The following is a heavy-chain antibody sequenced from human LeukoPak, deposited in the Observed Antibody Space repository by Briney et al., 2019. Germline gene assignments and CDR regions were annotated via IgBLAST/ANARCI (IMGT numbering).Heavy chain of an antibody. V-gene: IGHV1-2*02. CDR3: ARSSIIAAAGPYYFDY. J-gene: IGHJ4*02. Sequence: GASVKVSCKASGYTFTGYYMHWVRQAPGQGLEWMGWINPNSGGTNYAQKFQGRVTMTRDTSISTAYMELSRLRSDDTAVYYCARSSIIAAAGPYYFDYRGQGTLVTVSS. CDR2: INPNSGGT. D-gene: IGHD6-13*01. CDR1: GYTFTGYY.